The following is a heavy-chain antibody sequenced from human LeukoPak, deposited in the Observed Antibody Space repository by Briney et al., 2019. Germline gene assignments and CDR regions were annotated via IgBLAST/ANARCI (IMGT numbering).Heavy chain of an antibody. CDR1: GGTFSNYT. Sequence: SVKVSCKASGGTFSNYTISWVRQAPGQGLEWMGRIIPILGIANYAQKFQGRVTITADKSTSTAYMELSSLRSEDTAVYYCARDAYCSSTSCYTKYFDYWGQGTLVTVSS. CDR2: IIPILGIA. J-gene: IGHJ4*02. D-gene: IGHD2-2*02. CDR3: ARDAYCSSTSCYTKYFDY. V-gene: IGHV1-69*04.